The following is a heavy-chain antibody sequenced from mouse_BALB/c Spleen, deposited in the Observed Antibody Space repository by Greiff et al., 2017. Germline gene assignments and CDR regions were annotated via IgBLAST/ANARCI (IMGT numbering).Heavy chain of an antibody. CDR1: GYTFTSYW. Sequence: VQLQQPGAELVRPGASVKLSCKASGYTFTSYWINWVKQRPGQGLEWIGNIYPSDSYTNYNQKFKDKATLTVDKSSSTAYMQLSSPTSEDSAVYYCTRHYYGGYWGQGTTLTVSS. J-gene: IGHJ2*01. V-gene: IGHV1-69*02. D-gene: IGHD1-2*01. CDR2: IYPSDSYT. CDR3: TRHYYGGY.